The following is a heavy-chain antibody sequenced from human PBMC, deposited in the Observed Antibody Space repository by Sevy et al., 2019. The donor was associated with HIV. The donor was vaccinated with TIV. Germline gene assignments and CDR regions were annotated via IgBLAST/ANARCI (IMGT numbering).Heavy chain of an antibody. CDR2: IWYDGSNK. D-gene: IGHD3-9*01. CDR3: ARDATDRRYFDWLIFDY. CDR1: GFTFSSYG. Sequence: GGSLRLSCAASGFTFSSYGMHRVRQAPGKGLEWVAVIWYDGSNKYYADSVKGRFTISRDNSKNTLYLQMNSLRAEDTAVYYCARDATDRRYFDWLIFDYWGQGTLVTVSS. J-gene: IGHJ4*02. V-gene: IGHV3-33*01.